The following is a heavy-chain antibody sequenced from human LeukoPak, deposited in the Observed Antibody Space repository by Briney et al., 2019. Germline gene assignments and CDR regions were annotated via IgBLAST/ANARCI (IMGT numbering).Heavy chain of an antibody. D-gene: IGHD3-10*01. V-gene: IGHV3-48*01. CDR3: ARDHGGSSFDY. J-gene: IGHJ4*02. CDR2: ISSSSSTI. Sequence: PGGSLRLSCEASGFTFSSYSMNWVRQAPGKGLEWVSYISSSSSTIYYADSVKGRFTISRDNAKNSLYLQMNSLRAEDTAVYYCARDHGGSSFDYWGQGTLVTVSS. CDR1: GFTFSSYS.